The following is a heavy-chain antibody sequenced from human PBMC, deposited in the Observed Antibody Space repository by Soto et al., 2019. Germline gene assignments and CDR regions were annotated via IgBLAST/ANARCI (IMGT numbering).Heavy chain of an antibody. J-gene: IGHJ1*01. D-gene: IGHD4-17*01. CDR1: GGSISSSSYY. V-gene: IGHV4-39*01. CDR3: ASYYGDSSSNAEYFQH. CDR2: IYYSGST. Sequence: QLQLQESGPGLVKPSETLSLTCTVSGGSISSSSYYWGWIRQPPGKGLEWIGSIYYSGSTYYNPSLKSRVTISVDTSKNQFSLKLSSVTAADTAVYYCASYYGDSSSNAEYFQHWGQGTLVTVSS.